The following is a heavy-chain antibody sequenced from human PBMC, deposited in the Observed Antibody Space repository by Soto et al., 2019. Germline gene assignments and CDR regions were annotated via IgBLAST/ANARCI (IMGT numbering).Heavy chain of an antibody. J-gene: IGHJ4*02. CDR2: ISSSSSYI. CDR1: GFTFSSYS. V-gene: IGHV3-21*01. CDR3: ARVRDYDGSGSPYYFDY. D-gene: IGHD3-10*01. Sequence: GGSLRLSCAASGFTFSSYSMNWVRQAPGKGLEWVSSISSSSSYIYYADSVKGRFTISRDNAKNSLYLQMNSLRAEDTAVYYCARVRDYDGSGSPYYFDYLGQGTLVTVPS.